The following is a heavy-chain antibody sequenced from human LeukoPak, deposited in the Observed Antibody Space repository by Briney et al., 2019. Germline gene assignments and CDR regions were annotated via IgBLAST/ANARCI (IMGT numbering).Heavy chain of an antibody. CDR1: GFTFSNAW. Sequence: PGGSLRLSCAASGFTFSNAWMSWVRQAPGKGLEWVGRIKSKTDGGTTDYAAPVKGRFTISRDDSKNTLYLQMNSLKTEDTAVYYCAKDNKLWFGESLAYYYYYMDVWGKGTTVTISS. J-gene: IGHJ6*03. CDR3: AKDNKLWFGESLAYYYYYMDV. V-gene: IGHV3-15*01. CDR2: IKSKTDGGTT. D-gene: IGHD3-10*01.